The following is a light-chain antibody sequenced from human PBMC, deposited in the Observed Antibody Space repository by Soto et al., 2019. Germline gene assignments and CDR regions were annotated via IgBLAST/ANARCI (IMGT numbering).Light chain of an antibody. Sequence: DIQMTQSPSTLSASVGDRVTITCRASQSISTWLAWYQQKPGKAPNLLIYRASSLESGVPSRFSGSGSGTAFTLTISSLQPDDFALYYCQQYDSYPWTFGQGTKVEIK. CDR2: RAS. V-gene: IGKV1-5*03. CDR1: QSISTW. CDR3: QQYDSYPWT. J-gene: IGKJ1*01.